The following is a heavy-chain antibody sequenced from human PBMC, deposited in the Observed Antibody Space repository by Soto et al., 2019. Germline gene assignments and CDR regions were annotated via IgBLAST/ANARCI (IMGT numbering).Heavy chain of an antibody. CDR3: ARGMVRGVFDY. Sequence: QLQESGSGLVKPSQTLSLTCAVSGGSISSGGYSWSWIRQPPGKGLEWIGYIYHSGSTYYNPSLKSRVTISVDRSKNQFSLKLSSVTAADTAVYYCARGMVRGVFDYWGQGTLVTVSS. D-gene: IGHD3-10*01. CDR2: IYHSGST. J-gene: IGHJ4*02. CDR1: GGSISSGGYS. V-gene: IGHV4-30-2*01.